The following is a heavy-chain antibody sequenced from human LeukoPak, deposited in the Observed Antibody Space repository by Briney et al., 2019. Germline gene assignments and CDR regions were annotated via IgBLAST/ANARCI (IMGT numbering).Heavy chain of an antibody. D-gene: IGHD3-9*01. CDR2: ISSSGSTI. CDR3: ARRGLRYFDWLLQPFDY. CDR1: GFTFSDYY. V-gene: IGHV3-11*04. J-gene: IGHJ4*02. Sequence: GGSLRLSCADSGFTFSDYYMSWIRQAPGKGLEWVSYISSSGSTIYYADSVKGRFTISRDNAKNSLYLQMNSLRAEDTAVYYCARRGLRYFDWLLQPFDYWGQGTLVTVSS.